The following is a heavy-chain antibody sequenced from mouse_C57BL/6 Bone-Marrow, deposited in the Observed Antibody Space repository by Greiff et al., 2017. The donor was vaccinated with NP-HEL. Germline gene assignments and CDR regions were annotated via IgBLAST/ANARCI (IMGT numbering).Heavy chain of an antibody. CDR3: ARDLPAWFAY. V-gene: IGHV5-4*01. J-gene: IGHJ3*01. CDR1: GFTFSSYA. Sequence: EVKLVESGGGLVKPGGSLKLSCAASGFTFSSYAMSWVRQTPEKRLEWVATISDGGSYTYYPDNVKGRFTISRDNAKNNLYLQMSHLKSEDTAMYYCARDLPAWFAYWGQGTLVTVSA. CDR2: ISDGGSYT.